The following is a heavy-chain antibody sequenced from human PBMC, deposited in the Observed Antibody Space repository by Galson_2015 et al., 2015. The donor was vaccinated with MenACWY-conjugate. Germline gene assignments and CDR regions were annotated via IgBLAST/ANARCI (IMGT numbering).Heavy chain of an antibody. V-gene: IGHV3-11*04. Sequence: SLRLSCAASGFTFSDAWMSWVRQAPGKGLGWISYISPGGGTKYYADSAKGRFTISRDDAENSLFLQLSSLRDEDTAVYYCSWGRNPTVNSMFLDYWGRGTQVIVSS. J-gene: IGHJ4*02. CDR3: SWGRNPTVNSMFLDY. D-gene: IGHD3-10*02. CDR1: GFTFSDAW. CDR2: ISPGGGTK.